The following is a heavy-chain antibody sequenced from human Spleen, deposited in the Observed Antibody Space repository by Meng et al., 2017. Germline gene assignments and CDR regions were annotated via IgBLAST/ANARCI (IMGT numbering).Heavy chain of an antibody. Sequence: GESLKISCAASGFTFSNYAMGWVRQAPGKGLDWVATITGSGGTAYYADSVKGRFTISRDNAKNSLYLQMNSLRAEDTAVYYCARNDYYDSSGYYYLGPNAFDIWGQGTMVTVSS. V-gene: IGHV3-23*01. CDR2: ITGSGGTA. D-gene: IGHD3-22*01. CDR1: GFTFSNYA. CDR3: ARNDYYDSSGYYYLGPNAFDI. J-gene: IGHJ3*02.